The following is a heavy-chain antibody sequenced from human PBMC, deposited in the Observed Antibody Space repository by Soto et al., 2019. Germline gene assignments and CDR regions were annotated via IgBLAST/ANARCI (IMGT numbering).Heavy chain of an antibody. CDR1: GFTFSSYG. D-gene: IGHD3-3*01. CDR2: ISYDGSNK. J-gene: IGHJ3*02. V-gene: IGHV3-30*18. CDR3: ANSPGGYYSFDI. Sequence: QVQLVESGGGVVQPGRSLRLSCAASGFTFSSYGMHWVRQAPGKGLEWVAVISYDGSNKYYADSVKGRFTISRDNSKNTLYLQMNSLRAEDTAVYYCANSPGGYYSFDIWGQGTMVTVSS.